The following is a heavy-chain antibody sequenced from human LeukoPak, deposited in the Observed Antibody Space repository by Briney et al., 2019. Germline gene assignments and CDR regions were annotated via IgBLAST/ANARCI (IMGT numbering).Heavy chain of an antibody. CDR2: MNPNSGNT. J-gene: IGHJ5*02. Sequence: RASVKVSCKASGYTFTSYDINWVRQATGQGLEWMGWMNPNSGNTGYAQKFQGRVTMTRNTSISTAYMELSSLRSEDTAVYYCARTLGRYFDWLFPYNWFDPWGQGTLVTVSS. CDR3: ARTLGRYFDWLFPYNWFDP. CDR1: GYTFTSYD. D-gene: IGHD3-9*01. V-gene: IGHV1-8*01.